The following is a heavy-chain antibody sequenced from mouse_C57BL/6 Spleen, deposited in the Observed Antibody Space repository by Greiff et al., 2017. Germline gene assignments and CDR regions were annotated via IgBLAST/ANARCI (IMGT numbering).Heavy chain of an antibody. V-gene: IGHV1-54*01. CDR1: GYAFTNYL. CDR3: ARCPPPRGFDY. Sequence: VQLLQSGAELVRPGTSVKVSCKASGYAFTNYLIEWVKQRPGQGLEWIGVINPGSGGTNYNEKFKGKATLTADKSSSTAYMQLSSLTSEDSAVYFCARCPPPRGFDYWGQGTTLTVSS. D-gene: IGHD6-1*01. CDR2: INPGSGGT. J-gene: IGHJ2*01.